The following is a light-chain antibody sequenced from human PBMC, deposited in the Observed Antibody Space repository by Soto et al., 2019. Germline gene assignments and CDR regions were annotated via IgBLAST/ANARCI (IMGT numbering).Light chain of an antibody. V-gene: IGKV3-20*01. CDR3: QQYGSSPIT. Sequence: EVVLTQSPVTLSVSPGEGATLSCRASQGIGNTLAWYQQKPGQTPRLLIFGASIRATGVPARFSGSGSGTEFTLTISSLEPEDFAAYYCQQYGSSPITFGQGTRLEIK. CDR1: QGIGNT. CDR2: GAS. J-gene: IGKJ5*01.